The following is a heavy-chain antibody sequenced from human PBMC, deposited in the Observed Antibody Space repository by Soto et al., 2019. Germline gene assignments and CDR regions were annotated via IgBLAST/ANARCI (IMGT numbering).Heavy chain of an antibody. CDR2: IYHFGST. CDR3: ARAPPGTTVTTFDY. J-gene: IGHJ4*02. Sequence: SETLSLTCAVSGGSISSGGYSWSWIRQPPGKGLEWIGYIYHFGSTYYNPSLKSRVTISVDRSKNQFSLKLNSVTAADTAVYYCARAPPGTTVTTFDYWGQGTLVTVSS. V-gene: IGHV4-30-2*01. CDR1: GGSISSGGYS. D-gene: IGHD4-4*01.